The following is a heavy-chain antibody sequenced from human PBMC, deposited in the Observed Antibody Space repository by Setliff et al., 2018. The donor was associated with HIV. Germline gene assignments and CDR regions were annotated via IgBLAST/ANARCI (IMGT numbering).Heavy chain of an antibody. J-gene: IGHJ4*02. Sequence: ASVKVSCKASGYTFTNYDINWVRQASGQGLEWVGWMNPNSGNTGYAQKFQGRVTFTRSTSKGTAYMELSSLRPDDTALYFCARGAQDYEDYYFDYWGQGTLVTVSS. CDR3: ARGAQDYEDYYFDY. CDR1: GYTFTNYD. D-gene: IGHD4-17*01. CDR2: MNPNSGNT. V-gene: IGHV1-8*03.